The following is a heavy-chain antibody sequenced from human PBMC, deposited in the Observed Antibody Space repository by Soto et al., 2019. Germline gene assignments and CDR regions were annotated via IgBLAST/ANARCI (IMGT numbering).Heavy chain of an antibody. J-gene: IGHJ4*02. D-gene: IGHD3-16*01. CDR3: ATERGKAVGDS. Sequence: EVKLVESGGGLVQPGGSLRLSCAASGFSVSSKYMSWFRQAPGKGLEWVSIIYDGDTTSYADSVKGRFTISRDSSKTTLFLQMNSLRGEDTAFYYCATERGKAVGDSWGRGTLVTVSS. V-gene: IGHV3-66*01. CDR2: IYDGDTT. CDR1: GFSVSSKY.